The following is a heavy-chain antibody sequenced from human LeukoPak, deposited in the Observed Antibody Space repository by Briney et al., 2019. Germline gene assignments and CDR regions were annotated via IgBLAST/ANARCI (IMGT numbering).Heavy chain of an antibody. CDR1: GGSLSGYY. Sequence: PSETLSLTCAVYGGSLSGYYWSWIRQSPGKGLEWIGEVNHSGSTNYNPSLKSRVTISVDTSKNQFSLKLSSVTAADTAVYYCARGWFGDYWGQGALVTVSS. CDR2: VNHSGST. V-gene: IGHV4-34*01. CDR3: ARGWFGDY. D-gene: IGHD3-10*01. J-gene: IGHJ4*02.